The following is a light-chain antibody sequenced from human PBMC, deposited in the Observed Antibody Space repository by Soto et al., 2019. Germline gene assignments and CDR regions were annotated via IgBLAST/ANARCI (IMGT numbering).Light chain of an antibody. J-gene: IGLJ2*01. CDR2: EVT. CDR1: SGDIGGYNY. V-gene: IGLV2-14*01. Sequence: QSVLTQPASVSGSPGQSITISCTGTSGDIGGYNYVSWYQQHPGKAPKLLISEVTNRPSGVSNRFSGSKSGNTASLTISGLPAEDEADYYCSSYTTNITPVVFGGGTKLTVL. CDR3: SSYTTNITPVV.